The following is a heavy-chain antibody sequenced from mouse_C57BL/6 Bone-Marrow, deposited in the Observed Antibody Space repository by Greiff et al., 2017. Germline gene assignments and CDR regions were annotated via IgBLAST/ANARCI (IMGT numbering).Heavy chain of an antibody. CDR1: GFSLTSYG. CDR2: IWSGGST. J-gene: IGHJ1*03. V-gene: IGHV2-2*01. Sequence: VQLQQSGPGLVQPSQSLSITCTVSGFSLTSYGVHWVRQSPGKGLEWLGVIWSGGSTDYNAAFISRLSISKDNSKSQVFFKMNSLQADDTAIYYCASFITTVVYWYFDVWGTGTTVTVSS. D-gene: IGHD1-1*01. CDR3: ASFITTVVYWYFDV.